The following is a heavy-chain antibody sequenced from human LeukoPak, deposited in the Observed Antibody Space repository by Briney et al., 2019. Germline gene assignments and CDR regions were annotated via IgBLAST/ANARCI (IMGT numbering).Heavy chain of an antibody. D-gene: IGHD6-19*01. V-gene: IGHV1-3*01. Sequence: ASVKVSCKTSGYTFTSYAIHWVRQAPGQRLEWMGWINAGNDNTKYSQKFQGRVTITRDTSASTAYMELSSLRSEDTGVYYCARSDSSGWFCFDYWGQGSLVTVSS. CDR2: INAGNDNT. CDR3: ARSDSSGWFCFDY. CDR1: GYTFTSYA. J-gene: IGHJ4*02.